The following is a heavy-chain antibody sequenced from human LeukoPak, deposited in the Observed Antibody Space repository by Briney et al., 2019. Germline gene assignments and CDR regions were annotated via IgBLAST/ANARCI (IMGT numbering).Heavy chain of an antibody. CDR2: ISSSGITI. CDR3: ARDSTIAVAGTAFDI. Sequence: GGSLRLSCAASGFTFSDYYMTWIRQAPGKGLEWVSYISSSGITIYYADSVKGRFTISRDNAKSSLYLQMNSLRAEDTAVYYCARDSTIAVAGTAFDIWGQGTMVTVSS. V-gene: IGHV3-11*04. CDR1: GFTFSDYY. J-gene: IGHJ3*02. D-gene: IGHD6-19*01.